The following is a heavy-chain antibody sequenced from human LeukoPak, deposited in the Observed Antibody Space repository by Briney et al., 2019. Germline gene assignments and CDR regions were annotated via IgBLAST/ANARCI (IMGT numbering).Heavy chain of an antibody. CDR2: INHSGST. D-gene: IGHD3-9*01. V-gene: IGHV4-34*01. J-gene: IGHJ5*02. CDR1: GGSFSGYY. Sequence: SETLSLTCAVYGGSFSGYYWSWIRQPPGKGLEWIGEINHSGSTNYNPSLKSRVTISVDTSKNQFSLKLSSVTAADTAVYYCARGLRYFDWLLMARRFDPWGQGTLVTVSS. CDR3: ARGLRYFDWLLMARRFDP.